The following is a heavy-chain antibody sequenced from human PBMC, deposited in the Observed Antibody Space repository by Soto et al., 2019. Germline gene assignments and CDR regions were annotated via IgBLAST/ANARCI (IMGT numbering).Heavy chain of an antibody. V-gene: IGHV3-23*01. Sequence: GGSLRLSCAASGFTLGRYGMSWVRQAPGKGLEWVSAVSPNGQGIYYADSVRGRFTISRDFSKNTVFLHMDSLRAEDTAVDYCAKDRDYPRDYFHYWGQGTLVTVSS. CDR3: AKDRDYPRDYFHY. D-gene: IGHD3-10*01. J-gene: IGHJ4*02. CDR2: VSPNGQGI. CDR1: GFTLGRYG.